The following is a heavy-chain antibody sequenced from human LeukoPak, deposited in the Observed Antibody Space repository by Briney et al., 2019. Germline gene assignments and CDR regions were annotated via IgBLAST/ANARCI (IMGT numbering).Heavy chain of an antibody. CDR3: ARGYYFWSSYSWGVFDI. J-gene: IGHJ3*02. V-gene: IGHV4-59*01. CDR2: IYYSGST. CDR1: GGSISSYY. D-gene: IGHD3-3*01. Sequence: SETLSLTCTVSGGSISSYYWSWIRQPPGKGLEWIGYIYYSGSTNYNPSLKSRVTISVDTSKNQFSLKLISVTAADTAVYYCARGYYFWSSYSWGVFDIWGQGTMVTVSS.